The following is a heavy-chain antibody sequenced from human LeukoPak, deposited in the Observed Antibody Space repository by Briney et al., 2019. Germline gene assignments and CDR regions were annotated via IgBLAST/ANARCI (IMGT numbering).Heavy chain of an antibody. CDR3: AKDHSAVAGGLGRYYYYMDV. V-gene: IGHV1-18*01. D-gene: IGHD6-19*01. CDR2: ISAYNGNT. J-gene: IGHJ6*03. Sequence: ASVKVSCKASGYTFTSYGISWVRQAPGQGLEWMGWISAYNGNTNYAQKLQGRVTMTTDTSTSTAYMELRSLRSDDTAVYYCAKDHSAVAGGLGRYYYYMDVWGKGTTVTVSS. CDR1: GYTFTSYG.